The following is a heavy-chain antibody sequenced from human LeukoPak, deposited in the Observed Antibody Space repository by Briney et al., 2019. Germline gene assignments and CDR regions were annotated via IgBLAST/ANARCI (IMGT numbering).Heavy chain of an antibody. V-gene: IGHV4-39*07. J-gene: IGHJ6*02. CDR1: GGSISSSSYY. CDR3: ARAAEGYYYGMDV. Sequence: SETLSLTCTVSGGSISSSSYYWGWIRQPPGKGLEWIGSIYYSGSTYYNPSLKSRVTISVDTSKNQFSLKLSSVTAADTAVYYCARAAEGYYYGMDVWGQGTTVPVSS. CDR2: IYYSGST.